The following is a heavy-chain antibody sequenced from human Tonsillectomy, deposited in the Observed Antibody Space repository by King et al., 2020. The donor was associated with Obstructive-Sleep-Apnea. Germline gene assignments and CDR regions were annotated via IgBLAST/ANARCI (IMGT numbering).Heavy chain of an antibody. D-gene: IGHD2-15*01. CDR2: ISWNSGSI. CDR3: AKDVVVAASYAFDI. Sequence: VQLVQSGGGLVQPGRSLRLSCAASGFTLDDYAMHWVRQAPGKGLEWVSGISWNSGSIGYADSVKGRFTISRDNAKNSLYLQMNSLRAEDTALYYCAKDVVVAASYAFDIWGQGTMVTVSS. J-gene: IGHJ3*02. CDR1: GFTLDDYA. V-gene: IGHV3-9*01.